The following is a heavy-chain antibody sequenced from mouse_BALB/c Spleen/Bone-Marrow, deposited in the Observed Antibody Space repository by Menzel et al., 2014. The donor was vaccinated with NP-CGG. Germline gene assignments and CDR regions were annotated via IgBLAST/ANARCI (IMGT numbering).Heavy chain of an antibody. D-gene: IGHD2-4*01. CDR3: ARKDYDSFFDY. J-gene: IGHJ2*01. V-gene: IGHV1S29*02. CDR1: GYTFTDYN. Sequence: EVQVVESGLELVKPGASVKISCKTSGYTFTDYNMHWVKQSHGKSLEWIGYIYPYNGGTGYNQKFKTKATLTVDNSSSTAYMELRSLTSEDSAVYYCARKDYDSFFDYWGQGTTLTVSS. CDR2: IYPYNGGT.